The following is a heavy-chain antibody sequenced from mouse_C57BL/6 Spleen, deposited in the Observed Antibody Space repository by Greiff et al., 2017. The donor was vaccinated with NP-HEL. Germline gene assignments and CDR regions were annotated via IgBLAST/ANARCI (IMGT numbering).Heavy chain of an antibody. V-gene: IGHV3-6*01. Sequence: VQLKESGPGLVKPSQSLSLTCSVTGYSITSGYYWNWIRQFPGNKLEWMGYISYDGSNNYNPSLKNRITITRATSKNQLFLKLNSVTTEDTDTYYGARDSHYYYGATRTYWYCDVWGTGTTVTVSS. CDR2: ISYDGSN. CDR3: ARDSHYYYGATRTYWYCDV. D-gene: IGHD1-1*01. J-gene: IGHJ1*03. CDR1: GYSITSGYY.